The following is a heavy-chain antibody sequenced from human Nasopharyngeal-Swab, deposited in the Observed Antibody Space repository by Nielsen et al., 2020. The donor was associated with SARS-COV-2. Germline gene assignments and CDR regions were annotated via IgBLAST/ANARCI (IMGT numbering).Heavy chain of an antibody. CDR3: ARAPASIGGATTPNAFDI. Sequence: GESLKISCKGSGYSFTSYWISWVRQMPGKGLEWMGRIDPSDSYTNYSPSFQGHVTISADKSISTAYLQWSSLKASDTAMYYCARAPASIGGATTPNAFDIWGQGAMVTVSS. V-gene: IGHV5-10-1*01. D-gene: IGHD1-26*01. CDR1: GYSFTSYW. J-gene: IGHJ3*02. CDR2: IDPSDSYT.